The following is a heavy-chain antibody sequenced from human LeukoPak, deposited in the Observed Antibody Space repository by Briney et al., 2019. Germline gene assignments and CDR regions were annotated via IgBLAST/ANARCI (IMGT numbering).Heavy chain of an antibody. CDR1: GFTFSSYW. CDR3: ARDEGYSYGYPPYYYYMDV. J-gene: IGHJ6*03. Sequence: GGSLRLSCAASGFTFSSYWMSWVRQAPGKGLEWVANIKQDGSEKYYVDSVKGRFTISRDNAKNSLYLQMNSPRAEDTAVYYCARDEGYSYGYPPYYYYMDVWGKGTTVTVSS. CDR2: IKQDGSEK. V-gene: IGHV3-7*01. D-gene: IGHD5-18*01.